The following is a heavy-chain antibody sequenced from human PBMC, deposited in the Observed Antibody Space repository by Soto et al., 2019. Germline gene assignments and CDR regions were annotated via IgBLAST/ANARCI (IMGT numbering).Heavy chain of an antibody. J-gene: IGHJ4*02. V-gene: IGHV1-69*13. CDR2: IIPIFGTA. CDR1: GGTFSSYA. CDR3: AREYCSSTSCPSPGHD. D-gene: IGHD2-2*01. Sequence: SVKVSCKASGGTFSSYAIRWVRQAPGQGLEWMGGIIPIFGTANYAQKFQGRVTITADESTSTAYMELSSLRSEDTAVYYCAREYCSSTSCPSPGHDWGQGTLVTVSS.